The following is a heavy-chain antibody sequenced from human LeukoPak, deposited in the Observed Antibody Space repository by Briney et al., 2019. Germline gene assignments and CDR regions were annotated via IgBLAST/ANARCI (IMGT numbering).Heavy chain of an antibody. J-gene: IGHJ4*02. CDR1: GFTFSSYS. V-gene: IGHV3-48*01. CDR2: ISSSSSTI. CDR3: ARDRALELRGY. D-gene: IGHD1-7*01. Sequence: PGGSLRLSCAASGFTFSSYSMNWVRQAPGKGLEWVSYISSSSSTIYYADSVKGRFTISRDNAKNSLYLQMNSLRAEDTAVYYCARDRALELRGYWGQGTLVTVSS.